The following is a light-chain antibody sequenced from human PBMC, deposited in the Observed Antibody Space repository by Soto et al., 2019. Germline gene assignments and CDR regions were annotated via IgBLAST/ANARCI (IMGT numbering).Light chain of an antibody. CDR1: QSVGSSY. CDR2: GAS. Sequence: EIVLTQSPGTLSLSPGERATLSCRASQSVGSSYLAWYQQKPGQAPRLLIYGASSRATGIPDRFSGTGSGTDFTLTISRLEPEDFAVYSCQQYGGSRWTFGQGTKLEIK. V-gene: IGKV3-20*01. J-gene: IGKJ2*02. CDR3: QQYGGSRWT.